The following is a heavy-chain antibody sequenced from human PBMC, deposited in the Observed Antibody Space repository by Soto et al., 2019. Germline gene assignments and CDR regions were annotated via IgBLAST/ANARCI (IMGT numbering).Heavy chain of an antibody. CDR3: AKGTGAFLRSDGFDI. J-gene: IGHJ3*02. V-gene: IGHV3-21*06. CDR2: ISSRSGYI. D-gene: IGHD4-17*01. CDR1: GFSFSSYS. Sequence: EVQLVESGGGLVKPGGSLRLSCAGSGFSFSSYSMNWVRLAPGKGLEWVSSISSRSGYIYYADSIRGRFTISRDNAKNSLYLQMSSLRAEDTAVYYCAKGTGAFLRSDGFDIWGQGTMVTVSS.